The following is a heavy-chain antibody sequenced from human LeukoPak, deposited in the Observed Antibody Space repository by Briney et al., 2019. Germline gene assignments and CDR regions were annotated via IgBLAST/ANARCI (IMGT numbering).Heavy chain of an antibody. Sequence: SETLSLTCTVSGGPISSYYWSWLRQPPGKGLEWIGYIYYSGSTNYNPSLKSRVTISVDTSKNQFSLKLSSVTAADTAVYYCARNFVVVSSLGFDPWGQGTLVTVSS. J-gene: IGHJ5*02. D-gene: IGHD2-2*01. V-gene: IGHV4-59*01. CDR2: IYYSGST. CDR1: GGPISSYY. CDR3: ARNFVVVSSLGFDP.